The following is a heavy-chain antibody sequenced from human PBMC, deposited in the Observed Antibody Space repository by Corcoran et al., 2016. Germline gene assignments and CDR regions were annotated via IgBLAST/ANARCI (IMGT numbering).Heavy chain of an antibody. CDR2: IIPIFGKA. Sequence: QVQLVQSGAEVKKPGSSVKVSCKASGGTFSSYAISWVRQAPGQGLEWMGGIIPIFGKANYAQKFQGRVTSTADESTSTAYMELSSLRSEDTAVYYCARDRGGSYSLSPEVFYYGMDVWGQGTTVTGSS. J-gene: IGHJ6*02. V-gene: IGHV1-69*01. D-gene: IGHD1-26*01. CDR3: ARDRGGSYSLSPEVFYYGMDV. CDR1: GGTFSSYA.